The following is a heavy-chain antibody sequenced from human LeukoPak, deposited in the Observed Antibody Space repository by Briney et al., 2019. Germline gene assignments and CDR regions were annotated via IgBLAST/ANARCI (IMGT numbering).Heavy chain of an antibody. CDR3: AKGGGYLLEPLYYFDY. D-gene: IGHD3-22*01. V-gene: IGHV3-30*02. CDR2: IRYDGSNK. CDR1: GFTFSSYG. J-gene: IGHJ4*02. Sequence: GGSLRLSCAASGFTFSSYGMHWVRQAPGKGLEWVAFIRYDGSNKYYADSVKGRFTISRDNSKNTLYLQMNSLRAEDTAVYYRAKGGGYLLEPLYYFDYWGQGTLVTVSS.